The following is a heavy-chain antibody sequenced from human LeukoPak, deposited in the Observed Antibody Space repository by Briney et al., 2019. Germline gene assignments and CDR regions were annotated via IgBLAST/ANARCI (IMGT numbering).Heavy chain of an antibody. J-gene: IGHJ4*02. V-gene: IGHV3-30*04. CDR1: GFTFSSYA. CDR2: ISYDGSNK. Sequence: GRSLRLSCAASGFTFSSYAMHRVRQAPGKGLEWVAVISYDGSNKYYADSVKGRFTISRDNSKNTLYLQMNSLRAEDTAVYYCARAVGYSYGFDYFDYWGQGTLVTVSS. D-gene: IGHD5-18*01. CDR3: ARAVGYSYGFDYFDY.